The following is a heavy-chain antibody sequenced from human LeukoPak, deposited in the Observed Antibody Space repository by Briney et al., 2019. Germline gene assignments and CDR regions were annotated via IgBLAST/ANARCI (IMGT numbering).Heavy chain of an antibody. CDR2: ISDGGRT. D-gene: IGHD2/OR15-2a*01. J-gene: IGHJ6*02. CDR3: ARIWAVPLGMGWLYYYGLDV. CDR1: GGSIRSDY. V-gene: IGHV4-59*01. Sequence: SETLSLTCTVSGGSIRSDYWSWIRQPPGKGLEWIGYISDGGRTTYNPSLKSRVTISVDTSKSQFSLRLSSVTAADTAVYYCARIWAVPLGMGWLYYYGLDVWGQGTTVTVSS.